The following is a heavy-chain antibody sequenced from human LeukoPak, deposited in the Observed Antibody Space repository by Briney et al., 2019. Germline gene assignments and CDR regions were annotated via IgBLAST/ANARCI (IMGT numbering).Heavy chain of an antibody. D-gene: IGHD6-19*01. CDR1: GFTFSSYA. Sequence: GRSLRLSCAASGFTFSSYAMHWVRQAPGKGLEWAAVISYDGSNKYYADSVKGRFTISRDNSKNTLYLQMNSLRAEDTAVYYCARGTPSSSGWLYYGMDVWGQGTTDTVSS. CDR3: ARGTPSSSGWLYYGMDV. V-gene: IGHV3-30-3*01. J-gene: IGHJ6*02. CDR2: ISYDGSNK.